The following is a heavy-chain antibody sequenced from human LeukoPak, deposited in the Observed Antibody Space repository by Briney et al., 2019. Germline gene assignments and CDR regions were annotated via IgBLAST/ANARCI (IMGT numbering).Heavy chain of an antibody. J-gene: IGHJ6*03. CDR1: GFTVSSNY. CDR2: IYSGGST. Sequence: GGSLRLSCAASGFTVSSNYMSWVRQAPGKGLEWVSVIYSGGSTYYADSVKGRFTISRDNSKNTLYLQMNSLRAEDTAVYYCARGKKIAARLYYYYDYMGVWGKGTTVTVSS. V-gene: IGHV3-53*01. CDR3: ARGKKIAARLYYYYDYMGV. D-gene: IGHD6-6*01.